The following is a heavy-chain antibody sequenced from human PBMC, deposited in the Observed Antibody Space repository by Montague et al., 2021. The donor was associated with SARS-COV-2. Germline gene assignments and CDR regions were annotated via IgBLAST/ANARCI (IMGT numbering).Heavy chain of an antibody. CDR1: GGSISSNF. D-gene: IGHD5-12*01. CDR3: ARTRGYDPLFDF. Sequence: SETLSLTCTVSGGSISSNFWSWIRQPPGKGLEWIGYIYYSRSTNYNPSLKSRVTISVDTSKKQFSPQLSSVTAADTAVYYCARTRGYDPLFDFWGQGTLVTVSS. J-gene: IGHJ4*02. CDR2: IYYSRST. V-gene: IGHV4-59*01.